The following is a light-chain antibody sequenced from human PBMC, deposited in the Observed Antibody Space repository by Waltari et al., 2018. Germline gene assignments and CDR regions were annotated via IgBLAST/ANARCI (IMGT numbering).Light chain of an antibody. V-gene: IGKV3-20*01. J-gene: IGKJ5*01. CDR3: QQYGSSPPT. CDR1: QSVSSSY. Sequence: EIVLTQSPGTLSLSPGERATLSCMASQSVSSSYLAWYQQKPGQAPRLLIYGASSRATGIPDRFSGSGSGTDSTLTISRLEPEDFAVYYCQQYGSSPPTFGQGTRLEIK. CDR2: GAS.